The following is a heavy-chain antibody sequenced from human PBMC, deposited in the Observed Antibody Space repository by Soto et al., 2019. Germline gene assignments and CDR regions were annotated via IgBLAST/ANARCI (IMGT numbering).Heavy chain of an antibody. J-gene: IGHJ5*02. V-gene: IGHV4-31*11. Sequence: PSETLSLTCAVSGGSISSAGYCWSWIRQHPGKGLEWIGYIYYSGSTYYNPSLKSRVTISVDTSKNQFSLKLSSVTATNTAVYYCARSQAYYDFWSGYSGAQPSDNWFDPWGQGTLVTVSS. CDR3: ARSQAYYDFWSGYSGAQPSDNWFDP. CDR1: GGSISSAGYC. CDR2: IYYSGST. D-gene: IGHD3-3*01.